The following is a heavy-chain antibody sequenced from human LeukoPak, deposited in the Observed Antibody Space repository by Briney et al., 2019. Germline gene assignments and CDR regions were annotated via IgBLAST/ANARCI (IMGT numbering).Heavy chain of an antibody. J-gene: IGHJ5*02. D-gene: IGHD6-25*01. CDR1: GFMFSSNW. Sequence: PGGSLRLSCAASGFMFSSNWMSWVRLAPGKGLEWVSAISGSGGSTYYADSVKGRFTISRDNSKNTLYLQMNSLRAEDTAVYYCAKASGWFDPWGQGTLVTVSS. CDR3: AKASGWFDP. CDR2: ISGSGGST. V-gene: IGHV3-23*01.